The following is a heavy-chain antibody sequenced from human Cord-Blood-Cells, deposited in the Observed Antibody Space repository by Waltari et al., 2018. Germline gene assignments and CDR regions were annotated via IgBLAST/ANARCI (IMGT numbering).Heavy chain of an antibody. CDR2: INHSGST. J-gene: IGHJ4*02. Sequence: QVQLQQWGAGLLKPSETLSLTCAVYGGSFRGYYWSWIRQPPGKGLEWIGEINHSGSTNYNPSLKSRVTISVDTSKNQFSLKLSSVTAADTAVYYCARGSGGDTAFDYWGQGTLVTVSS. V-gene: IGHV4-34*01. CDR3: ARGSGGDTAFDY. D-gene: IGHD2-21*02. CDR1: GGSFRGYY.